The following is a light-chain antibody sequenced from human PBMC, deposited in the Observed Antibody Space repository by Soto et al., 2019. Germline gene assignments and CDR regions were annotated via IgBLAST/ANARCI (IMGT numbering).Light chain of an antibody. Sequence: DIQMTQSPSSLSASVGDRVTITCRASQTISSWLAWYQQKPGKAPKLLIYKASTLKSGVPSRFSGSGSGTDFTLTINSLQPEDFATYYCQQSYTTPPTFGQGTRLEIK. CDR3: QQSYTTPPT. V-gene: IGKV1-39*01. J-gene: IGKJ5*01. CDR2: KAS. CDR1: QTISSW.